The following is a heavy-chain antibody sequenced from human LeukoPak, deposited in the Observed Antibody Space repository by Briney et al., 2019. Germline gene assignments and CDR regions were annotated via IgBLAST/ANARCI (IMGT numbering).Heavy chain of an antibody. Sequence: ASVKVSCTASGYTFTSYAMNWVRQAPGQGLEWMGRIIPILGIANYAQKFQGRVTITADKSTSTAYMELSSLRSEDTAVYYCAKDPSQYDFWTDYSYYFDYWGQGTLVTVSS. CDR1: GYTFTSYA. CDR2: IIPILGIA. V-gene: IGHV1-69*04. CDR3: AKDPSQYDFWTDYSYYFDY. D-gene: IGHD3-3*01. J-gene: IGHJ4*02.